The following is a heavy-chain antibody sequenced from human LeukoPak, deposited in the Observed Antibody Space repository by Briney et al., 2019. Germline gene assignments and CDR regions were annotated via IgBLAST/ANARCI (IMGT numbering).Heavy chain of an antibody. CDR1: GFTFSSYG. J-gene: IGHJ4*02. D-gene: IGHD1-26*01. V-gene: IGHV3-30*03. Sequence: GGSLRLSCAASGFTFSSYGMHWVRQAPGKGLEWVAVISYDGSNKYYADSVKGRFTISRDNSKNTLYLQMNSLRAEDTAVYYCTRGSPTNGGSYWALFDYWGQGAQVTVSS. CDR2: ISYDGSNK. CDR3: TRGSPTNGGSYWALFDY.